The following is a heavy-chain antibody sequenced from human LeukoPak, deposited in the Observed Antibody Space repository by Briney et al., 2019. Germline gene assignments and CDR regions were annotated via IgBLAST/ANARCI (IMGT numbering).Heavy chain of an antibody. CDR3: ASSGAVGVRYPVVTAAFDY. D-gene: IGHD2-21*02. CDR1: GGSISSYY. CDR2: IYHSGST. J-gene: IGHJ4*02. Sequence: SETLSLTCTVSGGSISSYYWSWIRQPAGKGLEWIGSIYHSGSTYYNPSLKSRVTISVDTSKNQFSLKLSSVTAADTAVYYCASSGAVGVRYPVVTAAFDYWGQGTLVTVSS. V-gene: IGHV4-4*07.